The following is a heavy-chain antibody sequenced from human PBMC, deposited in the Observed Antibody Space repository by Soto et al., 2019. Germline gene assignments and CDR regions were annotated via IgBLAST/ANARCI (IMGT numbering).Heavy chain of an antibody. CDR3: ARADDFWSGPLDY. Sequence: SVKVSCKSSGGTFSSYAISWVRQAPGQGLEWMGGIIPIFGTANYAQKFQGRVTITADESTSTAYMELSSLRSEDTAVYYCARADDFWSGPLDYWGQGTLVTVSS. J-gene: IGHJ4*02. D-gene: IGHD3-3*01. CDR2: IIPIFGTA. CDR1: GGTFSSYA. V-gene: IGHV1-69*13.